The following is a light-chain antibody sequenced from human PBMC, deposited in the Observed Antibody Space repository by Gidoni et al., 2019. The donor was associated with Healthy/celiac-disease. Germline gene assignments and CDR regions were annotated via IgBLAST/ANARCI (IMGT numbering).Light chain of an antibody. J-gene: IGLJ2*01. Sequence: QSALPQPPSASGSPGQSVTISCTGTSSDVGGYNYVPWYQQPPGKAPKLMIYEVSKRPSGVPDRFSGSKSGNTASLTVSGLQAEDEADYYCSSYAGRNNFVVFGGGTKLTVL. CDR3: SSYAGRNNFVV. V-gene: IGLV2-8*01. CDR1: SSDVGGYNY. CDR2: EVS.